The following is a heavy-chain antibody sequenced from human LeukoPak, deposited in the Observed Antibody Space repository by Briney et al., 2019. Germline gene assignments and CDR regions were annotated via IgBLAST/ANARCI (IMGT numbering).Heavy chain of an antibody. J-gene: IGHJ4*02. Sequence: GGPLRLSCAVSGFTFSNEAMGWVRQLRGGGLEWVSTISPGGGTTYYAESMKGRFTISRDNSKSTLYLEMNSLRAEDTAVYYCTKSRSGSSNWALQVFDNWGQGALVTVSS. CDR3: TKSRSGSSNWALQVFDN. CDR2: ISPGGGTT. CDR1: GFTFSNEA. V-gene: IGHV3-23*01. D-gene: IGHD4-11*01.